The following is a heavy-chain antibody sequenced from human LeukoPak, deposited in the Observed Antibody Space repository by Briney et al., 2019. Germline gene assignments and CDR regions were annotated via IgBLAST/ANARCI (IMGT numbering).Heavy chain of an antibody. CDR1: GGSISSYY. CDR2: IYYSGST. CDR3: ARTNYCGSTSCRYFDY. J-gene: IGHJ4*02. Sequence: PSETLSLTCTVSGGSISSYYWSWIRQPPGKGLEWIGYIYYSGSTHYNPSLKSRVTISVDTSKNQFSLKLSSVTAADTAVYYCARTNYCGSTSCRYFDYWGQGTLVTVSS. D-gene: IGHD2-2*01. V-gene: IGHV4-59*01.